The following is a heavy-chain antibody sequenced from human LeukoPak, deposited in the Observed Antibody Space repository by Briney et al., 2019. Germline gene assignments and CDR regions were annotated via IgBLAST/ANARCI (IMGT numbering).Heavy chain of an antibody. CDR3: AKVGDYYDSSGYHNL. CDR1: GFTFRSYG. V-gene: IGHV3-30*02. CDR2: IRYDGSNK. Sequence: PGGSLRLSCAASGFTFRSYGMHWVRQAPGKGLEWVAFIRYDGSNKDYADSVKGRFTISRDNSKDTLYLQMNSLRPEDTAVYYCAKVGDYYDSSGYHNLWGQGTLATVSS. D-gene: IGHD3-22*01. J-gene: IGHJ5*02.